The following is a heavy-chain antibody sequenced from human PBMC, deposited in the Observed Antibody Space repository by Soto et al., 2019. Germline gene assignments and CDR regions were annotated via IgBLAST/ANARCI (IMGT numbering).Heavy chain of an antibody. CDR3: ARLGAATYYYDSSGYYIFDY. V-gene: IGHV3-53*02. Sequence: VQLVETGGGLIQPGGSLRLSCAASGFTVSSNYMSWVRQAPGKGLEWVSVIYSGGRTYYADSVKGRFTISRDNSKNTLYLQMNSLRAEDTAVYYCARLGAATYYYDSSGYYIFDYWGQGTLVTVSS. D-gene: IGHD3-22*01. CDR2: IYSGGRT. CDR1: GFTVSSNY. J-gene: IGHJ4*02.